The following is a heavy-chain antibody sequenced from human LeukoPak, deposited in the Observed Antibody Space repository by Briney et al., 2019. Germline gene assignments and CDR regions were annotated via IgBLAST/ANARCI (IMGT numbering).Heavy chain of an antibody. CDR2: IGSNGLMT. J-gene: IGHJ4*02. V-gene: IGHV3-23*01. Sequence: GGSLRLSCAVSGFSFSNYAMSWVRQARGKGLEWVSAIGSNGLMTYYADSVKGRFSISRDNFKDMLYLQMSSLRAEDTALYFCAKRGGPAANYYFDYWGQGALVTVSS. CDR1: GFSFSNYA. CDR3: AKRGGPAANYYFDY. D-gene: IGHD2-2*01.